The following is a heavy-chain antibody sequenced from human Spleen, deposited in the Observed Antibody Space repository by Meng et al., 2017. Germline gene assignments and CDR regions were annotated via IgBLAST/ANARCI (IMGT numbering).Heavy chain of an antibody. V-gene: IGHV5-51*01. D-gene: IGHD6-13*01. CDR2: IYPGDSDT. J-gene: IGHJ4*01. CDR1: GYSFTSYW. CDR3: AKLGDSSSWYDLQYYFDY. Sequence: GGSLRLSCKGSGYSFTSYWIGWVRQMPGKGLEWMGIIYPGDSDTRYSPSFQGQVTISADKSISTAYLQWSSLKASDTAMYYCAKLGDSSSWYDLQYYFDYWGHGTQVTVSS.